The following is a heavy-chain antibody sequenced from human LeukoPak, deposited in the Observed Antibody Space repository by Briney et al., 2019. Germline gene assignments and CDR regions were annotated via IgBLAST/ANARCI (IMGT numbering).Heavy chain of an antibody. CDR2: ISYDESDK. J-gene: IGHJ6*02. CDR1: GFPFSNYG. CDR3: AKGVVAATNAAYYGMDV. V-gene: IGHV3-30*18. D-gene: IGHD2-15*01. Sequence: GGSLRLSCEASGFPFSNYGMPWVRQAQGKGREWVAVISYDESDKYYADSVKGRFTISRDNSKNTLYLQMNSLRPEDTAVYYCAKGVVAATNAAYYGMDVWGQGTTVTVSS.